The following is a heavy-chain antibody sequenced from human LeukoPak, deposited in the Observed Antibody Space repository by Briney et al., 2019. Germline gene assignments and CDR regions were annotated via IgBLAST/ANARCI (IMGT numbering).Heavy chain of an antibody. CDR2: IFYDGTIQ. D-gene: IGHD3-22*01. V-gene: IGHV3-30*04. J-gene: IGHJ4*02. CDR1: GFIFRNYA. Sequence: GGSLRLSCVTSGFIFRNYAMHWIRQTPGKGLEWVAVIFYDGTIQYYADSVKGRFTISRDNSKNTVYLQMSSLRTEDTSLYYCARDPRGPTGYDSPSRDTFDYWGQGTLVTVSS. CDR3: ARDPRGPTGYDSPSRDTFDY.